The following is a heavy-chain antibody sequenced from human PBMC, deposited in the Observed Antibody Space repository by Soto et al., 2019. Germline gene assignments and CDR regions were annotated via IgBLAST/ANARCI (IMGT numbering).Heavy chain of an antibody. CDR1: GGSISSGGYS. V-gene: IGHV4-30-2*01. J-gene: IGHJ6*02. CDR3: ARVTRACYYGMDV. Sequence: PSETLSLTCAVSGGSISSGGYSWSWIRQPPGKGLEWIGYIYHSGSTYYNPSLKSRVTISVDRSKNQFSLKLSSVTAADTAVYYCARVTRACYYGMDVWGQGTTVTVSS. CDR2: IYHSGST.